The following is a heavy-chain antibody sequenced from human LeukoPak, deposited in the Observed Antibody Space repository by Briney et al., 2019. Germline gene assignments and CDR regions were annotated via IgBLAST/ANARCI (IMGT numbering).Heavy chain of an antibody. D-gene: IGHD2-15*01. CDR2: INPNGGGT. Sequence: GASVKVSCKASGYTFTSYGISWVRQAPGQGLEWMGWINPNGGGTNYAQKFQGRVTMTRDTSISTAYMELSRLRSDDTAVYYCASEDCSGGSCYSWIYWGQGTLVTVSS. V-gene: IGHV1-2*02. CDR1: GYTFTSYG. J-gene: IGHJ4*02. CDR3: ASEDCSGGSCYSWIY.